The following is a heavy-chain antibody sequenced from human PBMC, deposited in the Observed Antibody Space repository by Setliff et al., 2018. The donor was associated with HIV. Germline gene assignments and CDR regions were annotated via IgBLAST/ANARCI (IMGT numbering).Heavy chain of an antibody. CDR2: IYPGDSDT. J-gene: IGHJ3*02. V-gene: IGHV5-51*01. D-gene: IGHD3-9*01. CDR1: GYSFTTNW. CDR3: ARGPLLDYYILTGYYHDAFDI. Sequence: GESLKISCQGSGYSFTTNWIGWVRQMPGKGLEWMGVIYPGDSDTSYRPSFQGQVTISAYQSISTAYLQWSRLKASYTAMYYCARGPLLDYYILTGYYHDAFDIWGQGTMVTVSS.